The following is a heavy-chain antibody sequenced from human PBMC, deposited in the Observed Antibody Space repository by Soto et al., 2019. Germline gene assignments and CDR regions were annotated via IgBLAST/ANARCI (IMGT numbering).Heavy chain of an antibody. J-gene: IGHJ4*02. CDR2: INPSGGRA. CDR1: GYIFTSSY. V-gene: IGHV1-46*01. CDR3: ARGHRSTWYAIDY. Sequence: ASVKVSCKASGYIFTSSYIHWVRQAPGQGLEWMGLINPSGGRATYSQRFQGRVTLTRDTSSNTVDVELSSLRSEDTALYYCARGHRSTWYAIDYWGQGTLVTVSS. D-gene: IGHD6-13*01.